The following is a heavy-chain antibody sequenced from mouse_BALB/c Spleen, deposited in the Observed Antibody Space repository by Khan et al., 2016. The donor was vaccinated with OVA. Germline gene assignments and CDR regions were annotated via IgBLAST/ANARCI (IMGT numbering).Heavy chain of an antibody. CDR2: IYPSDSYT. J-gene: IGHJ3*01. V-gene: IGHV1-69*02. D-gene: IGHD1-1*02. CDR3: SREVGTIAY. CDR1: VYTFTNYW. Sequence: QVQLQQPGAELVRPGTSVKLSCKASVYTFTNYWINWVRQRPGQGLEWIGNIYPSDSYTNYNQNFKDKATLTVDKSSSTAYMQLSSPTSEDSAVYYCSREVGTIAYWGHGTLVTVSA.